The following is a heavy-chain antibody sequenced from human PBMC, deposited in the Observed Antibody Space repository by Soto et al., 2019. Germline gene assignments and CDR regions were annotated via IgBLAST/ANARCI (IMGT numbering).Heavy chain of an antibody. V-gene: IGHV3-30-3*01. CDR2: ISYDGSNK. Sequence: GGSLRLSCAASGFTFSSYAMHWVRQAPGKGLEWVAVISYDGSNKYYADSVKGRFTISRDNSKNTLYLQMNSLRAEDTAVYYCARAGWQWLGDYYYYYGMDVWGQGTTVTVS. J-gene: IGHJ6*02. D-gene: IGHD6-19*01. CDR1: GFTFSSYA. CDR3: ARAGWQWLGDYYYYYGMDV.